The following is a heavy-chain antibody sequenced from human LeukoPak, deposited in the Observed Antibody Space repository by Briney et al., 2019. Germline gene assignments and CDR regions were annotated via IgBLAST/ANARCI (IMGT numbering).Heavy chain of an antibody. Sequence: SETLSLTCTVSGGSISTYYWSWIRQSAGKGLEWIGRIYTSGSTDYNPSLKSRVTMSVDTSKNQLSLKLRSVTAADTAVYYCASRRCSTTCPDDYWGQGTLVTFSS. V-gene: IGHV4-4*07. CDR2: IYTSGST. CDR1: GGSISTYY. CDR3: ASRRCSTTCPDDY. D-gene: IGHD2-2*01. J-gene: IGHJ4*02.